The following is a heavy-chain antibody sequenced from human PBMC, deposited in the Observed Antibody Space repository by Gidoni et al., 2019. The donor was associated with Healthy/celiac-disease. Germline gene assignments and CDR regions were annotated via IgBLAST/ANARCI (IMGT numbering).Heavy chain of an antibody. CDR3: ARGAWVSLLMAFDY. CDR1: GGPFSSYA. CDR2: ITPSFGTA. J-gene: IGHJ4*02. Sequence: QVQQGQSGAEVEKPGSSVTVSGKAAGGPFSSYAIGWVRQAPGPGLEWMGGITPSFGTANYAQKFQGRVTITADKSTSTPYMELSSLRSEDTAVSYCARGAWVSLLMAFDYWGQGTLVTVSS. D-gene: IGHD3-16*01. V-gene: IGHV1-69*06.